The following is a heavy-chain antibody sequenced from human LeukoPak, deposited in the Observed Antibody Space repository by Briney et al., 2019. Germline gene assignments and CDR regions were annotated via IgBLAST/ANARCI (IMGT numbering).Heavy chain of an antibody. J-gene: IGHJ4*02. V-gene: IGHV3-23*01. CDR2: ISGSGGST. CDR1: GFTFSSYA. D-gene: IGHD6-19*01. Sequence: PGGSLRLSCAASGFTFSSYAMSWVRQAPGKGLEWVSAISGSGGSTYYADSVKGRFSISRDTSKNTLYLQMNSLRAEDTAVYYCAKAPPKTGIAVSGSFDYWGQGTLVTVSS. CDR3: AKAPPKTGIAVSGSFDY.